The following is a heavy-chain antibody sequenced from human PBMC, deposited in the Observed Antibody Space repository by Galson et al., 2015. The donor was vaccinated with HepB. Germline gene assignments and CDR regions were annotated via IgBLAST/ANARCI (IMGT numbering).Heavy chain of an antibody. D-gene: IGHD4-11*01. V-gene: IGHV3-7*01. CDR1: GFTFGDYA. Sequence: SLRLSCAASGFTFGDYAMSWVRQAPGKGLEWVANIKQDGSETYYVDSVKGRFTISRDNAENSLYLQMNSLRAEDTAVYYCARGLGSNYGGGDYWGQGTLVTVSS. CDR3: ARGLGSNYGGGDY. CDR2: IKQDGSET. J-gene: IGHJ4*02.